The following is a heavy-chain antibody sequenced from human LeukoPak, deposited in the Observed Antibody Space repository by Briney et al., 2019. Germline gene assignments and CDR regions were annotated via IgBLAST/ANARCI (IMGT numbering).Heavy chain of an antibody. CDR1: GGSISSSSYY. J-gene: IGHJ4*02. Sequence: SETLSLTCTVSGGSISSSSYYCDWIRQPPGKGLEWIGSIYYSGSTYYNPSLKSRVTISVDTSNNQFSLKLNSVTAADTAVYYCARFLQYSGSSSHYIDSWGQGTLVTVSS. CDR2: IYYSGST. D-gene: IGHD4-11*01. CDR3: ARFLQYSGSSSHYIDS. V-gene: IGHV4-39*07.